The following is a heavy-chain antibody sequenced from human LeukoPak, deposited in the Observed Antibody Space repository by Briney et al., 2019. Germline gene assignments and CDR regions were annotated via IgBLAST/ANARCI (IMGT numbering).Heavy chain of an antibody. V-gene: IGHV3-74*01. CDR3: ARQTETGLDN. CDR2: SNSDGSST. Sequence: GGSLRLSCAASGFSFSSYWMHWVRQAPGKGLVWISRSNSDGSSTNYADSVKGRFTISRDNAKNTLYLQMNSLRAEDTAVYYCARQTETGLDNWGQGTLVTVSS. CDR1: GFSFSSYW. J-gene: IGHJ4*02.